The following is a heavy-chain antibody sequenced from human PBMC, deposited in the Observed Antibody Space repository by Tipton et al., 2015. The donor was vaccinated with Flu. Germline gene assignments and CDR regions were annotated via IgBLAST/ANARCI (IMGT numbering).Heavy chain of an antibody. V-gene: IGHV4-38-2*01. Sequence: TLSLTCAVSGYSISSGYYWGWIRQPPGRGLEWIGTFGTMSHSGRTYYNPSLKSRVTISLDMSKNQFSLRLRSVTAADTAVYYCARRYYDSRPLQNAFDIWGQGTMVTVSS. CDR3: ARRYYDSRPLQNAFDI. CDR1: GYSISSGYY. D-gene: IGHD3-22*01. CDR2: FGTMSHSGRT. J-gene: IGHJ3*02.